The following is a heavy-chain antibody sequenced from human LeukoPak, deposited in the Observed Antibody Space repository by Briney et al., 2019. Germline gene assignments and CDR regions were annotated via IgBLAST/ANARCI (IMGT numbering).Heavy chain of an antibody. CDR1: GRSIGCYY. CDR2: IYYTGST. V-gene: IGHV4-59*08. Sequence: SETLSLTCTVSGRSIGCYYWRWLRQPPGKGLEWIGYIYYTGSTNYNPSLKSRVTISVGTSKRQFSLKLTSVTAADTAVYYCARLVAVAGEDSYYYGMDVWGQGTTVSVS. CDR3: ARLVAVAGEDSYYYGMDV. J-gene: IGHJ6*02. D-gene: IGHD6-19*01.